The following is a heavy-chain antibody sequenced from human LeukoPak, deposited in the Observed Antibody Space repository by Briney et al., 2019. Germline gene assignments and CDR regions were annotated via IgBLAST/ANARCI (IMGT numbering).Heavy chain of an antibody. V-gene: IGHV3-7*03. CDR3: ARDRGYKAFDI. D-gene: IGHD5-18*01. CDR1: GFTFSISW. CDR2: IKEDGSQK. J-gene: IGHJ3*02. Sequence: HPGGSLRLSCAASGFTFSISWMTWVRQAPGKGLGWVADIKEDGSQKFHVDSVKGRFTISRDNAKNSLYLQMNSLKVEDTAIYYCARDRGYKAFDIWGQGTMVTVSS.